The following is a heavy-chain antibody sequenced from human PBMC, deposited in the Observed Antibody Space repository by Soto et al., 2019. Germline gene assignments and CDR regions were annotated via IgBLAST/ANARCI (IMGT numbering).Heavy chain of an antibody. D-gene: IGHD1-7*01. J-gene: IGHJ4*02. CDR2: ISYDGSNK. V-gene: IGHV3-30-3*01. CDR1: GFTFSSYA. CDR3: ARGGIITGTTTTFDY. Sequence: GGSLRLSCAASGFTFSSYAMHWVRQAPGKVLEWVAVISYDGSNKYYADSVKGRFTISRDNSKNTLYLQMNSLRAEDTAVYYCARGGIITGTTTTFDYWGQGTLVTVSS.